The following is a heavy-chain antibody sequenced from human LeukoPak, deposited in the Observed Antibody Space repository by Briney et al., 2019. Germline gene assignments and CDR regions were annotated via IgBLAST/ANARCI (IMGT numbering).Heavy chain of an antibody. V-gene: IGHV4-34*01. D-gene: IGHD5-12*01. CDR1: GGSFSGYY. Sequence: PSETLSLTCAVYGGSFSGYYWSWIRQPPGKGLEWIGSIYHSGSTYYNPSLKSRVTISVDTSKNQFSLKLSSVTAADTAVNYCARDRGRYSGYDYSGTENDYWGQGTLVTVSS. J-gene: IGHJ4*02. CDR2: IYHSGST. CDR3: ARDRGRYSGYDYSGTENDY.